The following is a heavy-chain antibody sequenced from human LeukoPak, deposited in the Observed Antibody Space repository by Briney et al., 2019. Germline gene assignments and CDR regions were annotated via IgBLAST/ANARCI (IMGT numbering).Heavy chain of an antibody. Sequence: SETLSLTCAVYGSFSDHSWSWGRQPPGQGLGWIGEIDEKRRTSYSPSLTSRVTMSVDTSKNQFSLKLSSVTAADTAVYFCARHGGPYTWYPYYYYYMDVWGKGTSVTVSS. CDR1: GSFSDHS. CDR3: ARHGGPYTWYPYYYYYMDV. V-gene: IGHV4-34*01. CDR2: IDEKRRT. J-gene: IGHJ6*03. D-gene: IGHD6-13*01.